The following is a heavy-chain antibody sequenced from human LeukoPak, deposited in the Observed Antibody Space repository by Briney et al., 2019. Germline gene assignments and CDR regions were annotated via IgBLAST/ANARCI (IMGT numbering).Heavy chain of an antibody. CDR2: ISGSGGST. D-gene: IGHD3-22*01. CDR1: GFTFSSYA. V-gene: IGHV3-23*01. J-gene: IGHJ4*02. CDR3: ARDNYYDSSGYLGY. Sequence: GGSLRLSCAASGFTFSSYAMSWVRQAPGKGLEWVSAISGSGGSTYYADSVKGRFTISRDNSKNTLYLQMNSLRAEDTAVYYCARDNYYDSSGYLGYWGQGTVVTVSS.